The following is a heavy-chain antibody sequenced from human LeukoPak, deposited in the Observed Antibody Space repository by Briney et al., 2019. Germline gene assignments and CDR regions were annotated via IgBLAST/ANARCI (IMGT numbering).Heavy chain of an antibody. J-gene: IGHJ4*02. CDR3: ASGRPLGFDY. V-gene: IGHV4-59*01. CDR2: IYYSGTS. Sequence: SETLSLTCTVSGDSISSYYWTWIRQPPGKGLEWIGYIYYSGTSNYNPSLKSRATISVDTSKNQFSLKLSSVTAADTAVYYCASGRPLGFDYWGQGTLVTVSS. D-gene: IGHD1-26*01. CDR1: GDSISSYY.